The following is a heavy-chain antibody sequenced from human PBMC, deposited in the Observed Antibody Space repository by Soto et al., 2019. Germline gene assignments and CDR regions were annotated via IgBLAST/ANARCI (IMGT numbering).Heavy chain of an antibody. V-gene: IGHV1-18*01. CDR1: GYSFTSTG. Sequence: ASVKVSCKASGYSFTSTGISWVRQAPGQGPEWMGWTSTFNGEAKYAQKLQGRVTMTTDTSTTTANMELRSLTSDDTAVYYCARDLDGSGSYFTDYWGQGTLVTVSS. D-gene: IGHD3-10*01. CDR3: ARDLDGSGSYFTDY. J-gene: IGHJ4*02. CDR2: TSTFNGEA.